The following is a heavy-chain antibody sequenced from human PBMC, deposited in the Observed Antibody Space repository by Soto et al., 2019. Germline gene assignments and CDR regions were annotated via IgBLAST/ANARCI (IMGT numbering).Heavy chain of an antibody. CDR3: AKRRLNTITSLSDW. D-gene: IGHD3-16*02. CDR1: WFSFCEIW. CDR2: ISGNKMTT. J-gene: IGHJ1*01. V-gene: IGHV3-23*01. Sequence: GAPRLSCVASWFSFCEIWLGWVPPNPQKTLEWVASISGNKMTTFYPDSVKGRFFISRDNSDNTLHLQMNSLRDDDTAIYYCAKRRLNTITSLSDWWGQGVQVTAPQ.